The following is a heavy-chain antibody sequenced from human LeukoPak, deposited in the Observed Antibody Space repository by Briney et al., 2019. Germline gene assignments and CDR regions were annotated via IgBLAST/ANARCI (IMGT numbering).Heavy chain of an antibody. CDR2: INSDGSST. V-gene: IGHV3-74*01. CDR1: GFTFSNYW. Sequence: GGSLRLSCAASGFTFSNYWMHWVRLTPGKRLVWVSRINSDGSSTSYADSVRGRFTISRDNAKNTLYLQMNSLRAEDTAVYYCARSSYSSSSSVWGQGTMVTVSS. CDR3: ARSSYSSSSSV. D-gene: IGHD6-6*01. J-gene: IGHJ3*01.